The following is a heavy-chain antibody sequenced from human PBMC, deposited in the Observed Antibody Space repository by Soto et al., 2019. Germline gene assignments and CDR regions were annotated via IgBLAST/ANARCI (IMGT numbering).Heavy chain of an antibody. V-gene: IGHV3-11*01. CDR3: ASENDYGDYTFDY. CDR2: ISSSGSTI. Sequence: GGSLRLSCAASGFTFSDYYMSWIRQAPGKGLEWVSYISSSGSTIYYADSVKGRFTISRDNAKNSLYLQMNSLRAEDTAVYYCASENDYGDYTFDYWGQGTLVTVSS. D-gene: IGHD4-17*01. CDR1: GFTFSDYY. J-gene: IGHJ4*02.